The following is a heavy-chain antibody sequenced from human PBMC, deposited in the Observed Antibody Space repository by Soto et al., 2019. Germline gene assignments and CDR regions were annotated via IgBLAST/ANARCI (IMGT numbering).Heavy chain of an antibody. D-gene: IGHD2-2*01. V-gene: IGHV3-30*18. Sequence: QAQLVESGGGVVQPGRSLRLSCAASGFTVSSDGMHWVRQAPGNGLECVAGITDGGSNKYYADYVKRRVTISRDKSKNTLYLQMNIMRAEDTAVYYCAKDNCISTSCYRLYNWFDPCGEGTLGTVSS. CDR3: AKDNCISTSCYRLYNWFDP. CDR2: ITDGGSNK. J-gene: IGHJ5*02. CDR1: GFTVSSDG.